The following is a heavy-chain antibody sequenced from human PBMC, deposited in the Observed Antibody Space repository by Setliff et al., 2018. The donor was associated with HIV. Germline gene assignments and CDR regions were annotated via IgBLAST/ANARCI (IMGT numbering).Heavy chain of an antibody. CDR1: GGSISSGSYY. CDR3: ARVPTSSWYVTTQRTKEYFHH. D-gene: IGHD6-13*01. Sequence: SETLSLTCSVSGGSISSGSYYWSWIRQPAGKGLEWIGHIYTSGSTNHNPSLKSRVTISEDTSRNQFSLRLRSVTAADTAIYYCARVPTSSWYVTTQRTKEYFHHWGQGTLVTVSS. CDR2: IYTSGST. J-gene: IGHJ1*01. V-gene: IGHV4-61*09.